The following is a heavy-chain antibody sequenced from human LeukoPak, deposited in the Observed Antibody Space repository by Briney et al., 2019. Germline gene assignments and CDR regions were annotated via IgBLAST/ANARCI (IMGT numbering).Heavy chain of an antibody. CDR2: ISGSGGST. J-gene: IGHJ4*02. CDR3: AKDPTLVGGWFGEPDY. CDR1: GFTFSSYA. D-gene: IGHD3-10*01. Sequence: PGGSLRLSCAASGFTFSSYAMSWVRQAPGKGLEWVSAISGSGGSTYYADSVKGRSTISRDNSKNTLYLQMNSLRAEDTAVYYCAKDPTLVGGWFGEPDYWGQGTLVTVSS. V-gene: IGHV3-23*01.